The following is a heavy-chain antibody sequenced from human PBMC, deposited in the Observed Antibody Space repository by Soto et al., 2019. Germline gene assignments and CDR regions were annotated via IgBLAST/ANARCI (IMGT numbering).Heavy chain of an antibody. CDR1: GGSISSGGYY. J-gene: IGHJ5*02. D-gene: IGHD2-15*01. CDR2: IYYSGST. V-gene: IGHV4-31*03. Sequence: SETLSLTCTVSGGSISSGGYYWSWIRQHPGKGLEWIGYIYYSGSTYYNPSLMSRVTISVDTSKNQFSLKLSSVTAADTAVYYCARDRVVVAATANGWFDPWGQGTLVTVSS. CDR3: ARDRVVVAATANGWFDP.